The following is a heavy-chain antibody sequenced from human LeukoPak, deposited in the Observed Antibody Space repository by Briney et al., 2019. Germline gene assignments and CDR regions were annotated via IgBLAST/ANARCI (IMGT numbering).Heavy chain of an antibody. Sequence: GGSLRLSCATSGFTFSSYSMNWVRQAPGKRLEWISYIISSSVIYYADSVKGRFTISRDNAKSSLYLQMNSLRAEDTAVYYCARARPGYDTPPYYFDFWGQGTLVTVSS. V-gene: IGHV3-48*01. J-gene: IGHJ4*02. CDR3: ARARPGYDTPPYYFDF. D-gene: IGHD3-16*01. CDR2: IISSSVI. CDR1: GFTFSSYS.